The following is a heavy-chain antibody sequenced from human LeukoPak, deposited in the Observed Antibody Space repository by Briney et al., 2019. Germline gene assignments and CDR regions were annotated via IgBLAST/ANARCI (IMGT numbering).Heavy chain of an antibody. CDR1: GFTFSNYA. CDR3: AKDRVATIKRVYYFDY. V-gene: IGHV3-30*18. Sequence: HPGGSLRLSCAASGFTFSNYAIHWVRQAPGKGLEWVAVISYDGSNKYYADSVKGRFTISRDNSKNTVYLQMNSLRPEETAVYYCAKDRVATIKRVYYFDYWGQGTLVTVSS. D-gene: IGHD5-12*01. CDR2: ISYDGSNK. J-gene: IGHJ4*02.